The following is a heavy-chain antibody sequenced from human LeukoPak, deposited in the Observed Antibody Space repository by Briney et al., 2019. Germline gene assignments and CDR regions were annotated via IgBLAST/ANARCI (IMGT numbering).Heavy chain of an antibody. V-gene: IGHV3-23*01. CDR3: ATQGPGCSGVSGSSAAY. J-gene: IGHJ4*02. CDR1: GFAFSSYP. Sequence: GGSLRLSCAASGFAFSSYPMSWVRQAPGGGLEWVSAIGASGATTYHTDSVKGRFTISRDNSKNTLYLQLNSLRAEDTALYCCATQGPGCSGVSGSSAAYWGQGTLVIVSS. D-gene: IGHD2-15*01. CDR2: IGASGATT.